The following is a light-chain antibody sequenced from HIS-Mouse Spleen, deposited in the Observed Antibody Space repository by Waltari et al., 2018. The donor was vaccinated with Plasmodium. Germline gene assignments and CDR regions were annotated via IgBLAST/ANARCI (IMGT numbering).Light chain of an antibody. Sequence: QSALPQPASVSGSPGPSSTISCPGTIRDTGGYYLLSLYQQHPGKAPQLMTYEGSKRSSGVSNRFSGSKAGNTASLTISGLQAEDEADYYCCSYAGSSTWVFGGGTKLTVL. CDR1: IRDTGGYYL. J-gene: IGLJ3*02. CDR3: CSYAGSSTWV. CDR2: EGS. V-gene: IGLV2-23*01.